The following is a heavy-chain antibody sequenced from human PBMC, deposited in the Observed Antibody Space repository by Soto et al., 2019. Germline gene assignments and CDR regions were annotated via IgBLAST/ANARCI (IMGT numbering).Heavy chain of an antibody. CDR3: ARESREYYFDY. CDR1: GGSISTYY. Sequence: QVQLQESGPGLVKPSETLSLTCTVSGGSISTYYWSWIRQPPGKGLEWIEYVFYSGITNYHPSLKSRVTISVDTSKNQFSLRLSSVTAADTAVYYCARESREYYFDYWGQGTLVTVSS. V-gene: IGHV4-59*01. J-gene: IGHJ4*02. CDR2: VFYSGIT.